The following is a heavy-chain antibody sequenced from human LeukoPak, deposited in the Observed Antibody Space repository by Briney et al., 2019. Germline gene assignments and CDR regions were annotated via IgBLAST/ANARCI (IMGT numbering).Heavy chain of an antibody. D-gene: IGHD3-10*02. Sequence: GGSLRLSCAASGLTFSTYWMSWVRQAPGKGLECVGIINEHGSEKYYVDSVKGRFTISRDNAKNSLYLQINSLRAEDTAVYYCARGALRSVVYWGQGTLLTVSS. CDR2: INEHGSEK. CDR1: GLTFSTYW. J-gene: IGHJ4*02. CDR3: ARGALRSVVY. V-gene: IGHV3-7*03.